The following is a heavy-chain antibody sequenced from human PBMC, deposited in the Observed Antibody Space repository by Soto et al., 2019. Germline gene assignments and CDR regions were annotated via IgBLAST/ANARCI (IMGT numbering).Heavy chain of an antibody. CDR3: ARGYCSGGSCMGSRGMDV. D-gene: IGHD2-15*01. CDR1: GGSFSGYY. V-gene: IGHV4-34*01. J-gene: IGHJ6*02. Sequence: SETLSLTCAVYGGSFSGYYWSWIRQPPGKGLEWIGEINHSGSTNYNPSLKSRVTISVDTSKNQFSLKLSSVTAADTAVYYCARGYCSGGSCMGSRGMDVWGQGTTVTVSS. CDR2: INHSGST.